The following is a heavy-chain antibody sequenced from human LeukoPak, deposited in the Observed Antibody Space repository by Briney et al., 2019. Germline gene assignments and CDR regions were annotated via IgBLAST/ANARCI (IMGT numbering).Heavy chain of an antibody. CDR3: ARELAEIAAAMRGYYYYYMDV. D-gene: IGHD6-13*01. V-gene: IGHV4-39*01. CDR1: GGSISSSSYY. Sequence: SETLSLTCTVSGGSISSSSYYWGWIRQPPGKGLEWIGSIYYSGSTYYNPSLKSRVTISVDTSKNQFSLKLSSVTAADTAVYYCARELAEIAAAMRGYYYYYMDVWGKGTTVTVSS. CDR2: IYYSGST. J-gene: IGHJ6*03.